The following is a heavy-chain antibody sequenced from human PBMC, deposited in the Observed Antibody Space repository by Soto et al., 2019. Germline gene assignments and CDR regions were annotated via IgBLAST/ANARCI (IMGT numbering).Heavy chain of an antibody. CDR2: IDPSDSYT. CDR1: GYSFTSYW. Sequence: LGESLKISCKGSGYSFTSYWISWVRQMPGKGLEWMGRIDPSDSYTNYSPSFQGHVTISADKSISTAYLQWSSLKASDTAMYYCARTDGVPYSNYARYYGMDVWGQGTTVTVSS. V-gene: IGHV5-10-1*01. D-gene: IGHD4-4*01. CDR3: ARTDGVPYSNYARYYGMDV. J-gene: IGHJ6*02.